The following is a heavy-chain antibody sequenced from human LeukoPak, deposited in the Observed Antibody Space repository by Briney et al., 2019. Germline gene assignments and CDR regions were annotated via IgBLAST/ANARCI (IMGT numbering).Heavy chain of an antibody. CDR3: ARDQTVTTSYYYYMDV. CDR1: GYTFTSYG. D-gene: IGHD4-17*01. Sequence: GASVKVSCKASGYTFTSYGISWVRQAPGQGLEWVGWISAYNGNTNYAQKLQGRVTMTTDTSTSTAYMELRSLRSDDTAVYYCARDQTVTTSYYYYMDVWGKGTTVTVSS. CDR2: ISAYNGNT. J-gene: IGHJ6*03. V-gene: IGHV1-18*01.